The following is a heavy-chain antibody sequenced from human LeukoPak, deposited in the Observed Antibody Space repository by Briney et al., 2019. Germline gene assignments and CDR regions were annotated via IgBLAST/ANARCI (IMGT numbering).Heavy chain of an antibody. V-gene: IGHV4-59*01. Sequence: SETLSLTCTVSGGSISSYYWSWIRQPPGKGLEWIGYIYYSGSTNYNPSLKSRVTISVDTSKNQFSLKLSSVTAADTAVYYCARDTGRYSWFDPWGQGTLVTVSS. J-gene: IGHJ5*02. CDR3: ARDTGRYSWFDP. CDR2: IYYSGST. CDR1: GGSISSYY. D-gene: IGHD1-14*01.